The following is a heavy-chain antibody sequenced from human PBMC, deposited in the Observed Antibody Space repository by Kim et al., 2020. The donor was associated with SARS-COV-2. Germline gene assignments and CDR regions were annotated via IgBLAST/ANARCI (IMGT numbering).Heavy chain of an antibody. J-gene: IGHJ6*01. CDR2: INHSGST. D-gene: IGHD5-18*01. CDR3: ARGLRGVGTDLVTYYYYY. Sequence: SETLSLTCAVYGGSFSGYYWSWIRQPPGKGLQWIGEINHSGSTNYNPSLKSRVTISVDTSKNQFSLKLSSVTAADTAVYYCARGLRGVGTDLVTYYYYY. V-gene: IGHV4-34*01. CDR1: GGSFSGYY.